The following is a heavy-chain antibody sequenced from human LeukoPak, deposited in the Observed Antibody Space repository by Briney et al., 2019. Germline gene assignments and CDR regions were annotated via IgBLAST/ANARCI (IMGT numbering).Heavy chain of an antibody. CDR1: GYTFTGYY. V-gene: IGHV1-2*06. D-gene: IGHD3-3*01. CDR3: ARVNYDFWSGYSTQYNWFDP. Sequence: ASVKVSCKASGYTFTGYYMHWVQQAPGQGLEWMGRINPNSGGTNYAQKIQGRVTMTRDTSISTAYMELSRLRSDDTAVYYCARVNYDFWSGYSTQYNWFDPWGQGTLVTVSS. CDR2: INPNSGGT. J-gene: IGHJ5*02.